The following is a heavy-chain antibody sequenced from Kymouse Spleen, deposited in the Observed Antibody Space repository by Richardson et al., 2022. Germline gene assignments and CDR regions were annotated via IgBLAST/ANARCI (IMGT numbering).Heavy chain of an antibody. Sequence: QVQLQQWGAGLLKPSETLSLTCAVYGGSFSGYYWSWIRQPPGKGLEWIGEINHSGSTNYNPSLKSRVTISVDTSKNQFSLKLSSVTAADTAVYYCARLTTVTHNWFDPWGQGTLVTVSS. D-gene: IGHD4-17*01. J-gene: IGHJ5*02. V-gene: IGHV4-34*01. CDR1: GGSFSGYY. CDR2: INHSGST. CDR3: ARLTTVTHNWFDP.